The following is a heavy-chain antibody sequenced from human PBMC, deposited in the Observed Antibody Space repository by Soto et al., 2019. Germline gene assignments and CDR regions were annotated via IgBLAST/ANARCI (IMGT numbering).Heavy chain of an antibody. J-gene: IGHJ6*02. CDR3: VRQGFGRLQGLVDV. CDR2: IDSNGGT. V-gene: IGHV4-59*08. Sequence: QVQLQESGPGLVKPSETLSLTCTVSDDSSSNYKWSWIRQPPGRRLEWIGYIDSNGGTSYNPSLQSQVTISIDKSTKQFLLKLISVTAADTTVYYCVRQGFGRLQGLVDVWGQGNTVTVSS. CDR1: DDSSSNYK. D-gene: IGHD3-10*01.